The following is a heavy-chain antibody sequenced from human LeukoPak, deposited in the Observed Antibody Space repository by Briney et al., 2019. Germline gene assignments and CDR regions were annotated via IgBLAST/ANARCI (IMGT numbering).Heavy chain of an antibody. D-gene: IGHD2-21*01. J-gene: IGHJ5*02. CDR2: TYYMSKCYN. CDR1: GDSVSSNRAA. V-gene: IGHV6-1*01. Sequence: SQTPSLTCAISGDSVSSNRAAWNWFRQSPSRGLEWLGRTYYMSKCYNDYAVSVKSRITVNPDTSKNQFSLHLNSVTPEDTVVYYCARQGFRRFDPWGQGTQVPFFS. CDR3: ARQGFRRFDP.